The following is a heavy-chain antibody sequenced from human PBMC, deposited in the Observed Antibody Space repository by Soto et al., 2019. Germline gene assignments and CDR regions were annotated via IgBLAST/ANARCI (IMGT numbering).Heavy chain of an antibody. J-gene: IGHJ6*02. CDR2: ISYDGSNK. Sequence: QVQLVESGGGVVQPGRSLRLSCAASGFTFSSYGMHWVRQAPGKGLEWVAVISYDGSNKYYADSVKGRFTISRDNSKNTLYRQMISLRPEDTAVYYCAKEGGYYGSGSYSVGENYYGMDVWGQGTTVTVSS. CDR3: AKEGGYYGSGSYSVGENYYGMDV. CDR1: GFTFSSYG. V-gene: IGHV3-30*18. D-gene: IGHD3-10*01.